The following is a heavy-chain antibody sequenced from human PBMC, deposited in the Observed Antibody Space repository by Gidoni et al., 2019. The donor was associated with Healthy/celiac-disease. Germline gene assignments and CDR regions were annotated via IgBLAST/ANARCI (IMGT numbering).Heavy chain of an antibody. CDR2: IYYSGST. CDR3: ARVRGMITFGGAFDY. V-gene: IGHV4-59*01. D-gene: IGHD3-16*01. J-gene: IGHJ4*02. Sequence: QLQLQESGPGLVNPSETLSLTCTVPGGSISSYYWSWIRQPPGKGLEWIGYIYYSGSTNYNPSLKSRVTISVDTSKNQFSLKLSSVTAADTAVYYCARVRGMITFGGAFDYWGQGTLVTVSS. CDR1: GGSISSYY.